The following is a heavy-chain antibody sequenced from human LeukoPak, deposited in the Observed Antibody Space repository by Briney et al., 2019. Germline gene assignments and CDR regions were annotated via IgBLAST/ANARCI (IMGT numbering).Heavy chain of an antibody. V-gene: IGHV3-7*01. CDR2: INQDGGAK. CDR3: ATSHDSSGNN. CDR1: GFTFSSYW. J-gene: IGHJ4*02. Sequence: GGSLRLSCAASGFTFSSYWMAWVRQAPGKGLEWVGNINQDGGAKISVDSVKGRFTISRDNARNSLYLQMNNLRVEDTGIYYCATSHDSSGNNWGQGTLVTVSS. D-gene: IGHD3-22*01.